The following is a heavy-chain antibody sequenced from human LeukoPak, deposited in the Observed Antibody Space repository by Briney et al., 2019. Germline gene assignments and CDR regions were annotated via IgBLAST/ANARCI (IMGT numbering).Heavy chain of an antibody. D-gene: IGHD6-19*01. V-gene: IGHV3-23*01. J-gene: IGHJ4*02. Sequence: GGSLRLSCAASGFTFSSYAMSWVRQAPGKGLEWVSAISGSGGSTYYADSVKGRFTISRDNSKNTLYLQMNSLRAEDTAVYYCATGSRGWPLADYWGQGTLVTVSS. CDR1: GFTFSSYA. CDR2: ISGSGGST. CDR3: ATGSRGWPLADY.